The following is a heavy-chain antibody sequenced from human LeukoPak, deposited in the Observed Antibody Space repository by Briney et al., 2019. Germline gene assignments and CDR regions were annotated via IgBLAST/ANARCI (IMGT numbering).Heavy chain of an antibody. D-gene: IGHD5-12*01. CDR3: ARGPSGYHNT. Sequence: PGGSLRLSCAASGFTVSSNYMSWVRQAPGKGLEWVSGMSDSGTNTYYADSVKGRFTISRDNSKNTLYLQMNSLRAEDTAVYYCARGPSGYHNTGGQGTLVTVSS. V-gene: IGHV3-66*01. CDR2: MSDSGTNT. CDR1: GFTVSSNY. J-gene: IGHJ4*02.